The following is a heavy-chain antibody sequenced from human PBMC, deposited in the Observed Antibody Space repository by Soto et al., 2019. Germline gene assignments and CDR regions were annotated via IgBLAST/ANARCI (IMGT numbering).Heavy chain of an antibody. Sequence: SGPTLVNPTQTLTLTCTFSGFSLSTSGVGVGWIRQPPGKALEWPALIYWDDDKRYSPSLKSRLTITKDTSKNQVVLTMTNMDAVDTATYYCARRLSHAVGLSASYFDYWGQGTLVTVSS. J-gene: IGHJ4*02. CDR2: IYWDDDK. V-gene: IGHV2-5*02. D-gene: IGHD1-26*01. CDR3: ARRLSHAVGLSASYFDY. CDR1: GFSLSTSGVG.